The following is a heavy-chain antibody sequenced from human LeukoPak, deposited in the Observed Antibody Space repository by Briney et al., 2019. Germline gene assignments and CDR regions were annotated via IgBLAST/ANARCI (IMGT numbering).Heavy chain of an antibody. J-gene: IGHJ6*03. CDR3: ARVLRYCSGGNCYSGGLGYMDV. CDR1: GFTFSSYW. CDR2: IKKDGSDK. Sequence: GGSLRLSCAASGFTFSSYWMSWVRQAPGKGLEWVANIKKDGSDKYYVDSVKGRFTISRDNAKTSLYLQMNSLRAEDTAVYYCARVLRYCSGGNCYSGGLGYMDVWGKGTTVTISS. D-gene: IGHD2-15*01. V-gene: IGHV3-7*03.